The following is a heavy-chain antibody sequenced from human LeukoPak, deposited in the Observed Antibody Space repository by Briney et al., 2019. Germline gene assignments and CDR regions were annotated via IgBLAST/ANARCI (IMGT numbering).Heavy chain of an antibody. Sequence: SVKVSCKASGGTFSSYAISWVRQAPGQGLEWMGRIIPILGIANYAQKFQGRVTITADKSTSTAYMELSSLRSEDTAVYYCATIPITIFGVVIIGGPLDYWGQGTLVTVSS. V-gene: IGHV1-69*04. CDR1: GGTFSSYA. CDR3: ATIPITIFGVVIIGGPLDY. CDR2: IIPILGIA. J-gene: IGHJ4*02. D-gene: IGHD3-3*01.